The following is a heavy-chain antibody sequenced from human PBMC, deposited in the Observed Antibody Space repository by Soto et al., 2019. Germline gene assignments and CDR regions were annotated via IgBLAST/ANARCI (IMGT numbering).Heavy chain of an antibody. CDR2: ISSTTNYI. V-gene: IGHV3-21*06. CDR1: GFTFSTYA. Sequence: GGSLRLSCAASGFTFSTYAMSWVRQAPGRGLEWVSSISSTTNYIYYGDSMKGRFTISRDNAKNSLYLEMNSLRAEVTAVYYCARESEDLTSNFDYWGQGTLVTVSS. CDR3: ARESEDLTSNFDY. J-gene: IGHJ4*02.